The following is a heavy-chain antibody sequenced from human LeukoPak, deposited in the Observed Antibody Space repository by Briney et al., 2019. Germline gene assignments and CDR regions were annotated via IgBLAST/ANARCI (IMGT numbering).Heavy chain of an antibody. D-gene: IGHD3-22*01. CDR2: INHSGST. Sequence: SETLSLTCAVYGGSFSGYYWSWIRQPPGKGLEWMGGINHSGSTNYNPSLKSRVTISVDTSKNQFSLTLSSVTAADTAVYYCASRTYYYDSSGYYGFDYWGQGTLVTVSS. CDR3: ASRTYYYDSSGYYGFDY. CDR1: GGSFSGYY. V-gene: IGHV4-34*01. J-gene: IGHJ4*02.